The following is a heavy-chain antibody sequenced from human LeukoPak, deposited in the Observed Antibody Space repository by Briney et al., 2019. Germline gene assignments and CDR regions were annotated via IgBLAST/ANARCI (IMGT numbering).Heavy chain of an antibody. CDR1: GFTFSSYA. D-gene: IGHD6-6*01. V-gene: IGHV3-23*01. CDR3: AKGGIAARIVDAFDI. Sequence: GGSLRLSCAASGFTFSSYAMSRVRQAPGKGLEWVSGISGSGSGAYYADSVKGRFTISRDNSKNTLYLQMNSLRAEDTAVYYCAKGGIAARIVDAFDIWGQGTMVTVSS. CDR2: ISGSGSGA. J-gene: IGHJ3*02.